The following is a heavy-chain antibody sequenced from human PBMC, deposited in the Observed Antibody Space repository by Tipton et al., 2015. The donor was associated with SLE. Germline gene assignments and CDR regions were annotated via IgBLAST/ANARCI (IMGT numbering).Heavy chain of an antibody. J-gene: IGHJ4*02. Sequence: QSGAEVKKPEEALQISCKTSGYSFTNSWIVWFRHMPGKGLECMGMIDPSDSDTRYNPSFQGHVSMPIDRSTTTAYLQWRSLKASDTAMYFCARRWVQTVFDYWGQGTLVTVSS. CDR2: IDPSDSDT. CDR3: ARRWVQTVFDY. V-gene: IGHV5-51*03. CDR1: GYSFTNSW. D-gene: IGHD3-10*01.